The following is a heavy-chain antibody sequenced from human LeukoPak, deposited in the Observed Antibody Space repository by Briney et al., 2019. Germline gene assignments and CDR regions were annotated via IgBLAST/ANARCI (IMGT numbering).Heavy chain of an antibody. CDR3: ARAFGGYDSQHFYYYMDV. J-gene: IGHJ6*03. CDR1: GFTFTNYY. Sequence: GGSLRLSCSASGFTFTNYYLNWVRQAPGKGLEWVSSISGGYSYINYAASVKGRFTISRDSAKNSLFLQMDSLRAEDTAVYYCARAFGGYDSQHFYYYMDVWGKGTTVTVSS. V-gene: IGHV3-21*06. D-gene: IGHD5-12*01. CDR2: ISGGYSYI.